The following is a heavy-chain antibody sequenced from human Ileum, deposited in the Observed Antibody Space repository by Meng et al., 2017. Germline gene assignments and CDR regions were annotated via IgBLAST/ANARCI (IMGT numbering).Heavy chain of an antibody. V-gene: IGHV4-34*01. CDR2: IHYSGST. CDR3: ARRIRGGSYLG. D-gene: IGHD1-26*01. J-gene: IGHJ4*02. Sequence: QLQLLQWGAGMLKPSETLSLTCNVYGDSFTDYYWNWIRPPPGKGLEWFGEIHYSGSTHYKPSLESRVTISEDTSQKQFSLGLSSVTAADTAVYYCARRIRGGSYLGWGQGTLVTVSS. CDR1: GDSFTDYY.